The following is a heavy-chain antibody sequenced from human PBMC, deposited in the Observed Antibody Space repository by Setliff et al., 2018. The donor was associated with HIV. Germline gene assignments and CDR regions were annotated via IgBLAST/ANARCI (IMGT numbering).Heavy chain of an antibody. J-gene: IGHJ6*03. CDR2: IYYSGST. CDR1: GGSISSGGYY. CDR3: ARGSGYDSYYYYYMDV. Sequence: PSETLSLTCTVSGGSISSGGYYWSWIRQHPGKGLEWIGYIYYSGSTYYNPSLKSRVTISVDTSKTQFSLKLSSVTAADTAVYYCARGSGYDSYYYYYMDVWGKGTTVTVSS. D-gene: IGHD5-12*01. V-gene: IGHV4-31*03.